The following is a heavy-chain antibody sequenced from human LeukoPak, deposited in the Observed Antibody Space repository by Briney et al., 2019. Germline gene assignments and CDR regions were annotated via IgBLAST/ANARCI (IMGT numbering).Heavy chain of an antibody. Sequence: SVKVSCKASGGTFSSYAISWVRQAPGQGLEWMGGIIPIFGTANYAQKFQGRVTITADESMRTAYMELNDLRSEDTAVYYCARKISGGSAGIYDAYDIWGQGTITTVSS. J-gene: IGHJ3*02. CDR2: IIPIFGTA. CDR3: ARKISGGSAGIYDAYDI. D-gene: IGHD2-15*01. CDR1: GGTFSSYA. V-gene: IGHV1-69*13.